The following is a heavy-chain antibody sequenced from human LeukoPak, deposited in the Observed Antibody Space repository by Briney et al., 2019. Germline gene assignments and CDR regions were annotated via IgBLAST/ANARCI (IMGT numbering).Heavy chain of an antibody. D-gene: IGHD3-10*01. CDR1: GGSFSGYY. CDR2: INHSGST. V-gene: IGHV4-34*01. J-gene: IGHJ5*02. CDR3: ARGGGLLWFGSRWFDP. Sequence: SETLSLTCAVYGGSFSGYYWSWIRQPPGKGLEWIGEINHSGSTNYNPSLKSRVTISVDTSKNQFSLKLSSVTAADTAVYYCARGGGLLWFGSRWFDPWGQGTLVTVSS.